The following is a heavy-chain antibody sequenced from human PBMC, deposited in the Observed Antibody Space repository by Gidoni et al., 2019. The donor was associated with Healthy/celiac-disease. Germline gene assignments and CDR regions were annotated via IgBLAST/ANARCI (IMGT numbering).Heavy chain of an antibody. CDR2: ISWNRGSI. J-gene: IGHJ3*02. CDR1: GCTFDDHP. CDR3: AKDLGSTTVVTDDAFDI. D-gene: IGHD4-17*01. V-gene: IGHV3-9*01. Sequence: EVQLVESGGGLVQPGRSLRLSCAASGCTFDDHPMHWVRQAPGQCLEWVSGISWNRGSIGYADSVKGRFTISRDNAKNSLYLQMNSLRAEDTALYYCAKDLGSTTVVTDDAFDIWGQGTMVTVSS.